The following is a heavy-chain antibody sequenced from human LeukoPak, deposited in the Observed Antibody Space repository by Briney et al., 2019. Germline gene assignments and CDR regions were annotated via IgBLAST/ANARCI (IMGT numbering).Heavy chain of an antibody. D-gene: IGHD3-16*02. J-gene: IGHJ5*02. V-gene: IGHV4-39*07. CDR3: ARDENGYVWGSFRA. CDR2: IYYSGST. CDR1: GGSISSSSYY. Sequence: PSETLSLTCTVSGGSISSSSYYWGWIRQPPGKGLEWIGSIYYSGSTYYNPSLKSRVTISGDTSKNQFSLKMSSVTAADTAVYYCARDENGYVWGSFRAWGQGTLVTVSS.